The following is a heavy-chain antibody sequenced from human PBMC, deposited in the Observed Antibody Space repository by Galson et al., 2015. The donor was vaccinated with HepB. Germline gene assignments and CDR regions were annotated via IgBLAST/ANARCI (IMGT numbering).Heavy chain of an antibody. CDR3: ARLYPGGDSWLLNYFDY. J-gene: IGHJ4*02. CDR1: GDSVPSNSAI. Sequence: CAISGDSVPSNSAIWNWIRQSPSRGLEWRGRTYYRSRWYFHYADSVRGRITINPDTPKNQFSLQLNSVTPDDTAMYYCARLYPGGDSWLLNYFDYWGQGTLVTVSP. V-gene: IGHV6-1*01. CDR2: TYYRSRWYF. D-gene: IGHD6-13*01.